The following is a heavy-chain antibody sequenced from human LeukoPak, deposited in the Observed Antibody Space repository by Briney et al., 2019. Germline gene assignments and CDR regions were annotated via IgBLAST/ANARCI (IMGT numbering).Heavy chain of an antibody. V-gene: IGHV3-30*18. Sequence: GRSLRLSCAASGFTFSSYGMHWVRQAPGKGLEWVAVISYDGSNKYYADSVKGRFTISRDNSKNTLYLQTNSLRAEDTAVYYCAKDKTWSGYSTYYYYGMDVWGQGTTVTVSS. J-gene: IGHJ6*02. D-gene: IGHD3-3*01. CDR2: ISYDGSNK. CDR3: AKDKTWSGYSTYYYYGMDV. CDR1: GFTFSSYG.